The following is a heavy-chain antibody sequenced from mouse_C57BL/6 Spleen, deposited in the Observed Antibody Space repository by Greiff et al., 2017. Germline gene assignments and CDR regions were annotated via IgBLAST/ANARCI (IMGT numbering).Heavy chain of an antibody. CDR1: GYTFTSYW. CDR3: ATSSSFYAMDY. CDR2: IHPNSGST. D-gene: IGHD1-1*01. J-gene: IGHJ4*01. Sequence: VQLQQPGAELVKPGASVKLSCKASGYTFTSYWMHWVKQSPGQGLEWIGMIHPNSGSTNYNEKFKSKATLTVDKSSSTAYMQLSSLTSEDSAVYYCATSSSFYAMDYWGQGTSGTVSS. V-gene: IGHV1-64*01.